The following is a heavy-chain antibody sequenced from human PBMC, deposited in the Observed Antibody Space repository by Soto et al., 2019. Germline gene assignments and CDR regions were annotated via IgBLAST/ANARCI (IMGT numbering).Heavy chain of an antibody. Sequence: GASVKVSCKASGYTFTSYGISWVRQAPGQGLEWMGWISAYNGNTNYAQKLQGRVTMTTDTSTSTAYMELRSLRSDDTAVYYCARDHSSSWYSPPYYFDCWGQGTLVTVSS. CDR3: ARDHSSSWYSPPYYFDC. J-gene: IGHJ4*02. V-gene: IGHV1-18*04. CDR2: ISAYNGNT. CDR1: GYTFTSYG. D-gene: IGHD6-13*01.